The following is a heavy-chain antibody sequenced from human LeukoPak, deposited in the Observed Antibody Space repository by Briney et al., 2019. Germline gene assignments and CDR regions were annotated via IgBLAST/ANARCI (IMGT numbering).Heavy chain of an antibody. CDR1: GYQFTGFW. CDR2: IYPDDSDT. J-gene: IGHJ4*02. CDR3: VRGYCSTARCSNFDH. Sequence: GESLLFSCKASGYQFTGFWIGWVRQKPGKGLEWMGIIYPDDSDTRYSPSFQGQVTISADTSISTAYLQWSSLKASDTAMYFCVRGYCSTARCSNFDHWGPGTLVTVSS. V-gene: IGHV5-51*01. D-gene: IGHD2-2*01.